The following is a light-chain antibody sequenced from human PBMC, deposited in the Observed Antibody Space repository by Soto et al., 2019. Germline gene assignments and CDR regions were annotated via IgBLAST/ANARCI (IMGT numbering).Light chain of an antibody. V-gene: IGKV1-5*01. CDR2: DAS. CDR1: QSISSW. Sequence: DIQMTQSPSTLSASVGDRVTITCRASQSISSWLAWYQQKPGKAPKLLIYDASSLESGVPSRFSGSGSGTEFTLTISSLQPDDFATYYCQQYNSYRITFGQGTRLEN. CDR3: QQYNSYRIT. J-gene: IGKJ5*01.